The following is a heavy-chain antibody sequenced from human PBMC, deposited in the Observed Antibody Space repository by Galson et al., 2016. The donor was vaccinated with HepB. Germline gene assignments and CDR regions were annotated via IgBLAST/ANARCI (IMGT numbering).Heavy chain of an antibody. D-gene: IGHD6-19*01. J-gene: IGHJ5*02. CDR1: GDSVSSNSAA. CDR3: ARDLEVVAGTWSDP. V-gene: IGHV6-1*01. Sequence: CAISGDSVSSNSAAWNWIRQSPSRGFEWLGKTYYRSKWYEDYAVSVKGRITINADTSTTQFSLQLKSVSPEDTAMYYCARDLEVVAGTWSDPWGQGTLVTVSS. CDR2: TYYRSKWYE.